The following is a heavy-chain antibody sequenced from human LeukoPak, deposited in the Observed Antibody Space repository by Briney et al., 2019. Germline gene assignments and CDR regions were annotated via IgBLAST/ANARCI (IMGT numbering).Heavy chain of an antibody. D-gene: IGHD1-26*01. CDR1: GFTFSSYD. V-gene: IGHV3-13*01. Sequence: GGSLRLSCAASGFTFSSYDMHWVRQATGKGLEWVSAIGTAGDTYYPGSVKGRFTISRESAKNSLYLQMNSLRAGDTAVYYCARGLHTVGATPLFDYWGQGTLVTVSS. CDR3: ARGLHTVGATPLFDY. CDR2: IGTAGDT. J-gene: IGHJ4*02.